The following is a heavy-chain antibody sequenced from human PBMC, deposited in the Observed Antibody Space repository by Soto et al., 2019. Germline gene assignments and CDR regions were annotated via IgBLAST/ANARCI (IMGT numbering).Heavy chain of an antibody. D-gene: IGHD1-26*01. CDR3: ATIGGSSRQKYSYYYGMDV. CDR1: GYTFTSYA. CDR2: INAGNGNT. V-gene: IGHV1-3*01. Sequence: ASVQVSCKASGYTFTSYAMHWVRQAPGQRLEWMGWINAGNGNTKYSQNFQGRVTITRDTSASTAYMELSSLRSEDTAVYYCATIGGSSRQKYSYYYGMDVWGHGTKITVSS. J-gene: IGHJ6*02.